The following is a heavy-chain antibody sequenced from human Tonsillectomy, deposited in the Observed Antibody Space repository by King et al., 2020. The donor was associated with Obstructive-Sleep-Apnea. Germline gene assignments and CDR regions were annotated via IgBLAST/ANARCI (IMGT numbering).Heavy chain of an antibody. D-gene: IGHD1-14*01. CDR1: GSTFTSYD. V-gene: IGHV1-18*04. CDR2: ISTYIGNT. CDR3: ARVTEEPSSYHI. Sequence: QLVQSGAEVKKPGASVKVSCKASGSTFTSYDISWVRQAPGQGLEWMGWISTYIGNTNYAQKLQGRVTMTTHTSTSTAYMELRSLRSDDTAVYYCARVTEEPSSYHIWGQGTMITVSS. J-gene: IGHJ3*02.